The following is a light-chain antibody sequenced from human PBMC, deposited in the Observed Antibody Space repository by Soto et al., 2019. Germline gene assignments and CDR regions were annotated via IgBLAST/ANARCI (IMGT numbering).Light chain of an antibody. CDR1: QSVSSSY. V-gene: IGKV3-20*01. Sequence: EIVLTQSPGTLSLSPGDRATLPCRASQSVSSSYLAWYQQKPGQAPRLLIYGASSRATGIPDRFSGSGSGTDFTLTISRLEPEDFAVYYCQQYGSSPKTFGQGTKV. J-gene: IGKJ1*01. CDR3: QQYGSSPKT. CDR2: GAS.